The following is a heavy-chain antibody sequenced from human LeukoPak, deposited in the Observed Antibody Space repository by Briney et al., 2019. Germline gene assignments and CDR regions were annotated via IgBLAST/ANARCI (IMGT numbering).Heavy chain of an antibody. J-gene: IGHJ4*02. CDR1: GFTFSSYG. V-gene: IGHV3-30*18. CDR3: AKPNTYYYDSSGYYYFDY. D-gene: IGHD3-22*01. CDR2: ISYDGSNK. Sequence: PGGSLRLSCAASGFTFSSYGMHWVRQAPGKGLEWVAVISYDGSNKYYADSVKGRFTISRDISKNTLYLQMNSLRAEDTAVYYCAKPNTYYYDSSGYYYFDYWGQGTLVTVSS.